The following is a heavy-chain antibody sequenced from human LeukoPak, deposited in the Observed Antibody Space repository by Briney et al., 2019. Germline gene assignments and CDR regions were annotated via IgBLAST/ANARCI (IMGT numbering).Heavy chain of an antibody. D-gene: IGHD6-19*01. CDR3: ALAVAGLLWVWFDP. CDR1: GYTFTSYA. CDR2: INAGNGNT. Sequence: ASVKVSCKASGYTFTSYAMHWVRQAPGQRLEWMGWINAGNGNTKYSQKFQGRVTITRDTSASTAYMELSSLRSEDTAVYYCALAVAGLLWVWFDPWGQGTLVTVSS. V-gene: IGHV1-3*01. J-gene: IGHJ5*02.